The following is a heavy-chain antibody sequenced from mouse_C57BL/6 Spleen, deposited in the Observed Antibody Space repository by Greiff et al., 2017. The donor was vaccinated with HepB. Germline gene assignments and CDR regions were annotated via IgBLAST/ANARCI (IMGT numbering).Heavy chain of an antibody. D-gene: IGHD2-2*01. CDR2: IDPSDSYT. V-gene: IGHV1-69*01. Sequence: VQLQQSGAELVMPGASVKLSCKASGYTFTSYWMHWVKQRPGQGLEWIGEIDPSDSYTNYNQKFKGKSTLTVDKSSSTAYMQLSSLTSEDSAVYDCAKSTMVTKDAMDYWGQGTSVTVSS. J-gene: IGHJ4*01. CDR3: AKSTMVTKDAMDY. CDR1: GYTFTSYW.